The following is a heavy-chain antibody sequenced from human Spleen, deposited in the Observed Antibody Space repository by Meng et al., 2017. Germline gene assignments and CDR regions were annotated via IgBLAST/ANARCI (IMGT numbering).Heavy chain of an antibody. CDR3: ATRGNPYLNC. Sequence: QGQRVQSGAEVKKPGASVKVSCEASGYTLSSDGFSWVWQAPGQGLEWLGWINTYNGKTDYAQKFQGRITMTTDTFTSTAYMELRNLRSDDTAVYYCATRGNPYLNCWGQGTLVTVSS. CDR1: GYTLSSDG. J-gene: IGHJ4*02. CDR2: INTYNGKT. V-gene: IGHV1-18*01.